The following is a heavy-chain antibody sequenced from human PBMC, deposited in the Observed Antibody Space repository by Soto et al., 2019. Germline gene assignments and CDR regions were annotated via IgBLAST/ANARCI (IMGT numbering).Heavy chain of an antibody. CDR3: ARRQPSPRGYYYGMDV. J-gene: IGHJ6*02. Sequence: GESLKISCKGSAYSFTSYWISWVRQMPGKGLEWMGRIDPSDSYTNYSPSFQGHVTISADKSISTAYLQWSSLKASDTAMYYCARRQPSPRGYYYGMDVWGQGTTVTVS. D-gene: IGHD3-10*01. CDR1: AYSFTSYW. V-gene: IGHV5-10-1*01. CDR2: IDPSDSYT.